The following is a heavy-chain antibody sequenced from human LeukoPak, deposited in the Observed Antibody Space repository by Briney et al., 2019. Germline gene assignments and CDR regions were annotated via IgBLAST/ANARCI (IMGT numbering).Heavy chain of an antibody. CDR2: IIPIFGTA. CDR3: ARRGIAVAGISAFDI. V-gene: IGHV1-69*13. D-gene: IGHD6-19*01. Sequence: SVKVSCKAPGGTFSSYAISWVRQAPGQGLEWMGGIIPIFGTANYAQKFQGRVTITADESTSTAYMELSSLRSEDTAVYYCARRGIAVAGISAFDIWGQGTMVTVSS. J-gene: IGHJ3*02. CDR1: GGTFSSYA.